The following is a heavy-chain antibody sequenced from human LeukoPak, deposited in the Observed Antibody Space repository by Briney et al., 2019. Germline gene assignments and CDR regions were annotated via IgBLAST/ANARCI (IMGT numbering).Heavy chain of an antibody. CDR1: GRSFNVHH. CDR3: ARGKTVTTFQAGTYYYYYIDV. D-gene: IGHD4-17*01. J-gene: IGHJ6*03. Sequence: PSETLSLTCAVYGRSFNVHHWTWIRQAPGKGLEWIGEIKHSGSTNYNPSLKSRVTISVDTSKNHFSLKLSSVTAADTALYYCARGKTVTTFQAGTYYYYYIDVWGKGTTVAVSS. CDR2: IKHSGST. V-gene: IGHV4-34*01.